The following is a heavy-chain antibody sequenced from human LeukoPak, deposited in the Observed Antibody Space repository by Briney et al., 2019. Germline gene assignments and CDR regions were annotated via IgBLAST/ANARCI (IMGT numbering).Heavy chain of an antibody. J-gene: IGHJ6*02. CDR1: GFTFDDYA. Sequence: PGRSLRLSCAASGFTFDDYAMHWVRQAPGKGLEWVSGISWNSGSIGYADSVKGRFTISRDNAKNSLYLQMNSLRAEDTALYYCAKDIAPVAESYYGMDVWGQGTTVTVSS. D-gene: IGHD6-19*01. V-gene: IGHV3-9*01. CDR2: ISWNSGSI. CDR3: AKDIAPVAESYYGMDV.